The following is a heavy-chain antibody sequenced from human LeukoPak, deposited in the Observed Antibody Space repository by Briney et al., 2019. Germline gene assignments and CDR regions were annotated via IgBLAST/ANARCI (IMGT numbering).Heavy chain of an antibody. Sequence: ASVKVSCTASGYTFTGYYLHWVRQAPGQGLEWMGWINPNSGGTNYAQKFQGRVTMTRDTSISTTYMELSRLRSDDTALYYCARDDNHAFEYWGQGILVIVSS. CDR3: ARDDNHAFEY. V-gene: IGHV1-2*02. CDR2: INPNSGGT. D-gene: IGHD1-1*01. J-gene: IGHJ4*02. CDR1: GYTFTGYY.